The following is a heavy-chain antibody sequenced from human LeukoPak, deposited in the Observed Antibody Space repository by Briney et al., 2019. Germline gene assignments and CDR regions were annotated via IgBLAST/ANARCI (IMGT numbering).Heavy chain of an antibody. CDR3: ARGPATGDFDY. V-gene: IGHV1-2*02. CDR1: GYTFTGYY. J-gene: IGHJ4*02. D-gene: IGHD7-27*01. CDR2: INPNSGDT. Sequence: ASVRVSCKASGYTFTGYYMNWVRQAPGQGLEWMGWINPNSGDTSYAQKFQGRVTMTRDTSISTAYMELRSLRSDDTAVYYCARGPATGDFDYWGQGTLVTVSS.